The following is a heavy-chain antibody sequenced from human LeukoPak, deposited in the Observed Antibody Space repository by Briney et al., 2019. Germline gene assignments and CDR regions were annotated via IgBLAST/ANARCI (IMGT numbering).Heavy chain of an antibody. V-gene: IGHV1-8*01. Sequence: ASVTVSCTTSGYPFTKWEINWVRQAAGQGLEWLGWVRPDNGNTYYAQRFRGRVTMSRDTSTTTAYMELSGLRSNDTAVYFCATGPRNDPWGQGTLVTVSS. CDR3: ATGPRNDP. CDR1: GYPFTKWE. D-gene: IGHD1-14*01. CDR2: VRPDNGNT. J-gene: IGHJ5*02.